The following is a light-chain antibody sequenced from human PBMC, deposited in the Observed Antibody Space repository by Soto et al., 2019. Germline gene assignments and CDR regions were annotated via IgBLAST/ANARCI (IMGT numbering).Light chain of an antibody. J-gene: IGKJ2*01. CDR2: KVS. Sequence: DVVMTQSPLSLPVTLGQPASISCRSSQSLVYSDGNTYLNWFHQRPGQSPRRLIYKVSNRDSGVPDRFSGRGSATDFTLKISRVEAEDVGVYYCMQATLWPLYPFGQGTKLQIK. CDR1: QSLVYSDGNTY. V-gene: IGKV2-30*01. CDR3: MQATLWPLYP.